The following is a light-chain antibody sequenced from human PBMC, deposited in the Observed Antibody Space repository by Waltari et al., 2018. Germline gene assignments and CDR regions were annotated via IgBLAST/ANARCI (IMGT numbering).Light chain of an antibody. V-gene: IGKV2-28*01. CDR2: VAS. J-gene: IGKJ2*01. CDR1: QSLLHSNGFNY. CDR3: MQALQFPYT. Sequence: DIVMTQSPLSLPVTPGEPASISCKSRQSLLHSNGFNYLDWYLQKPGQSPQLLIYVASNRASGVPDRVSGSGSGTDFTLKISRVEAEDVGLYYCMQALQFPYTFGQGTKLEIK.